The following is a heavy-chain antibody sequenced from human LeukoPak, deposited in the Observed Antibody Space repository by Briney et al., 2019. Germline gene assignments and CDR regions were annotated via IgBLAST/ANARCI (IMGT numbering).Heavy chain of an antibody. CDR1: GFTFSSYS. CDR3: ASLRGH. Sequence: PGGSLRLSCAVSGFTFSSYSMNWVRQAPGKGLEWVSFISGSSSTVSHADSVKGRFTISRDNAKNSLSLQMNSLRVEDTAVYYCASLRGHWGQGTLVTVSS. V-gene: IGHV3-48*04. CDR2: ISGSSSTV. J-gene: IGHJ4*02.